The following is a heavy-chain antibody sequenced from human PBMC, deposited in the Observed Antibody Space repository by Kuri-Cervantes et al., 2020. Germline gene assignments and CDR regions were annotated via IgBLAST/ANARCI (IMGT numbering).Heavy chain of an antibody. J-gene: IGHJ4*02. CDR1: GFTFSSYA. CDR3: AGLGYCSGGSCEGYFDY. V-gene: IGHV3-23*01. Sequence: GESLKISCAASGFTFSSYAMSWVRQAPGKGLEWVSAISGSGGSTYYADSVKGRFTISRDNSKNTLYPQMNSLRAEDTAVYYCAGLGYCSGGSCEGYFDYWGQGTLVTVSS. CDR2: ISGSGGST. D-gene: IGHD2-15*01.